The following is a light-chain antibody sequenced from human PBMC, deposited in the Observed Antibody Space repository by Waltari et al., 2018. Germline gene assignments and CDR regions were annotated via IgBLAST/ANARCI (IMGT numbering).Light chain of an antibody. CDR3: QSYDSSLSGYV. CDR2: GNS. Sequence: QSVLTQPPSVSGAPGQRVTIYCTGSSSNIGARYDVHWYQQLPGTAPKLLIYGNSNRPSGVPDRFSGSKSGTSASLAITGLQAEDEADYYCQSYDSSLSGYVFGTGTKVTVL. CDR1: SSNIGARYD. V-gene: IGLV1-40*01. J-gene: IGLJ1*01.